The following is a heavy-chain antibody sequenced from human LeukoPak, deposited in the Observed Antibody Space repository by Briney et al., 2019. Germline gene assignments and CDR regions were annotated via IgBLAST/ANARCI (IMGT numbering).Heavy chain of an antibody. Sequence: GGPLRLSCAASGFTFSSYAMHWVRQAPGKGLEWVANIKQDGSEKYYVDSVKGRFTISRDNAKNSLYLQMNSLRAEDTAVYYCARLPMVRGVIITEIMFDYWGQGTLVTVSS. CDR3: ARLPMVRGVIITEIMFDY. CDR1: GFTFSSYA. J-gene: IGHJ4*02. CDR2: IKQDGSEK. V-gene: IGHV3-7*01. D-gene: IGHD3-10*01.